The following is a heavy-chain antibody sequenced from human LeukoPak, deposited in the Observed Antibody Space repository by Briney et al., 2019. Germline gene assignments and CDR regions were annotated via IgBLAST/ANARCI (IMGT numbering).Heavy chain of an antibody. J-gene: IGHJ3*02. CDR1: GGTFSSYA. V-gene: IGHV1-69*05. D-gene: IGHD6-6*01. CDR2: IIPIFGTA. CDR3: AREGGDSSSSSAFDI. Sequence: SVKVSCKASGGTFSSYAISWVRQAPGQGLEWMGGIIPIFGTANYAQKFQGRVTITTDESTSTAYMELSSLRSEDTAVYYCAREGGDSSSSSAFDIWGQGTMVTVSS.